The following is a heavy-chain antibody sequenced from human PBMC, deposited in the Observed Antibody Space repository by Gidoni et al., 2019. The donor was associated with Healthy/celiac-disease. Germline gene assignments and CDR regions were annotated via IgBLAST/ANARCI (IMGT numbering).Heavy chain of an antibody. Sequence: EVQLVESGGGLVQPGGSLRLSCAASGFTFSSYSMTWVRQAPGKGLEWVSYISSSSSTIYYADSVKGRFTISRDNAKNSLYLQMNSLRAEDTAVYYCARLGYCSGGSCYPGDYYFDYWGQGTLVTVSS. CDR3: ARLGYCSGGSCYPGDYYFDY. J-gene: IGHJ4*02. D-gene: IGHD2-15*01. CDR1: GFTFSSYS. V-gene: IGHV3-48*01. CDR2: ISSSSSTI.